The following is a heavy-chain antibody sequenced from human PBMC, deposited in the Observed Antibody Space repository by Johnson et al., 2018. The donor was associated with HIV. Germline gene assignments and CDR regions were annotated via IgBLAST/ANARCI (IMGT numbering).Heavy chain of an antibody. J-gene: IGHJ3*02. CDR1: RFSVSSNY. D-gene: IGHD1-7*01. CDR3: ARGISNWNYFDDDAFDI. V-gene: IGHV3-53*01. CDR2: IYSGGST. Sequence: VQLVESGGGLIQPGGSLRLSCAASRFSVSSNYMTWVRQAPGKGLAWVSVIYSGGSTYYADSVKGSFTISRDNSKNTLYLQMNSLRAEDTAVYYWARGISNWNYFDDDAFDIWGQGTMVTVSS.